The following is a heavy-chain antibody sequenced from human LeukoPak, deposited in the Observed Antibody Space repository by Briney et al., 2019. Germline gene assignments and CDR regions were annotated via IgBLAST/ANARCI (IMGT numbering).Heavy chain of an antibody. CDR1: GGTFSSYA. CDR3: AVRYCSSTSCDYYYYYMDV. D-gene: IGHD2-2*01. Sequence: SVKVSCKASGGTFSSYAISWVRQALGQGLKWLGGIIPIFGTANYAQKFQGRVTITTDESTSTAYMELSSLRSEDTAVYYCAVRYCSSTSCDYYYYYMDVWGKGTTVTVSS. J-gene: IGHJ6*03. V-gene: IGHV1-69*05. CDR2: IIPIFGTA.